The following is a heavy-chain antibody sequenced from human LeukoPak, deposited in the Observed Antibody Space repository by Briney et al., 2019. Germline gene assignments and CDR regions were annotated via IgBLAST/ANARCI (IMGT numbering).Heavy chain of an antibody. CDR2: ITSSSSYK. V-gene: IGHV3-21*01. CDR3: SREHALGDF. J-gene: IGHJ4*02. Sequence: GGSLRLSCAASGFTFSSYSMNWVRQAPGKGLEWVSSITSSSSYKYYADSVKGRFTISRDNAENSLYLQMNSLRAEDTAVYYCSREHALGDFWGQGSLVTVSS. CDR1: GFTFSSYS. D-gene: IGHD2-2*01.